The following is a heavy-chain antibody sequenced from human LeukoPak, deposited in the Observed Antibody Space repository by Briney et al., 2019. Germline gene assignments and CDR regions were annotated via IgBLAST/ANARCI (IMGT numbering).Heavy chain of an antibody. D-gene: IGHD2-21*02. CDR1: RGSFSSYY. J-gene: IGHJ6*02. V-gene: IGHV4-59*01. Sequence: SETLSLTCTVSRGSFSSYYWSWIRQPPGKGLEWIGHIYSSGSTNYNPSLKSRVTISVDTSKNLFSLKLTSVTAADTAVYFCARVTASLSFYYGMGVWGQGTTVTVSS. CDR2: IYSSGST. CDR3: ARVTASLSFYYGMGV.